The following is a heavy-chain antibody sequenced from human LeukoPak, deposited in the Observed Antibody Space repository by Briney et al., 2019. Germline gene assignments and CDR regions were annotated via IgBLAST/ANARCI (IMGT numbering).Heavy chain of an antibody. V-gene: IGHV1-2*02. CDR1: GYTFTGYY. CDR2: INPNSGGT. Sequence: GASVKVSCKASGYTFTGYYMHWVRQAPGQGLEWMGWINPNSGGTNYAQKFQGRVTMTRDTSISTAYMELSRLRSDDTAVYYCARVGRKSLRYFDWINKKHAGYNWFDPWGQGTLVTVSS. CDR3: ARVGRKSLRYFDWINKKHAGYNWFDP. J-gene: IGHJ5*02. D-gene: IGHD3-9*01.